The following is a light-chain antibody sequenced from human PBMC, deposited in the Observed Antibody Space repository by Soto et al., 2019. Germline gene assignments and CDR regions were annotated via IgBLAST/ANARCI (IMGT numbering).Light chain of an antibody. V-gene: IGKV1-33*01. J-gene: IGKJ2*01. CDR1: HDISNF. Sequence: DIQMTQSPSSLSASVGDRVTITCQASHDISNFLNWYQQRPGKAPKLLIYDASDLETGVPSRFSGSGSGTDFTFTISSLQPEDFATYYCQQYDNLPYTFGQGTKLDIK. CDR2: DAS. CDR3: QQYDNLPYT.